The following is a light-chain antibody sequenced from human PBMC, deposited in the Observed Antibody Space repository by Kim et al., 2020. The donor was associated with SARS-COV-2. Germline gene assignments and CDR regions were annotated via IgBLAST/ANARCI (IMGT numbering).Light chain of an antibody. J-gene: IGKJ4*01. V-gene: IGKV1-5*03. CDR1: QRISSW. CDR3: QEYNSYSALT. Sequence: DIQMTQSPSTLSASVGDRVTITCRASQRISSWLAWYQQKPGKAPKLLIYEASRLESGVPSRFSGSESGTEFTLTISSLQPDDFATYYCQEYNSYSALTFGGGTKLEIK. CDR2: EAS.